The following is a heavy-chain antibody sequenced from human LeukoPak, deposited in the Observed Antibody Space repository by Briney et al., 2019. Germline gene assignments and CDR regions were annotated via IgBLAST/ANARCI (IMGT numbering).Heavy chain of an antibody. CDR2: ISPNSGGT. CDR1: GCTFTGYY. CDR3: AREYYDSSGYYSYYFDY. Sequence: GASVKVSCKASGCTFTGYYMHWVRQAPGQGLEWMGWISPNSGGTNYAQNFQGRVTMTRDTSISTAYMELSRLRSDDTAVYYCAREYYDSSGYYSYYFDYWGQGTLVTVSS. V-gene: IGHV1-2*02. D-gene: IGHD3-22*01. J-gene: IGHJ4*02.